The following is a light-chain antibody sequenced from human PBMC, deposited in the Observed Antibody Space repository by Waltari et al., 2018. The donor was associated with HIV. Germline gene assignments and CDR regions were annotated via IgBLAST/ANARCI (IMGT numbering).Light chain of an antibody. Sequence: DIQMTQSPSTLSASVGDRVTITCRASQSISSWLAWYQQKPGKAPKLLIYKASSLESGVPSRFSGSGSGTEFTLTISSLQPDDFATYYCQQYNSHSPGCTFGQGTKLEIK. V-gene: IGKV1-5*03. CDR3: QQYNSHSPGCT. CDR2: KAS. CDR1: QSISSW. J-gene: IGKJ2*02.